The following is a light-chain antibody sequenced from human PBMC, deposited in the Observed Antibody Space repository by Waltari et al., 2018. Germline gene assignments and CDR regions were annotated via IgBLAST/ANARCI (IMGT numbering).Light chain of an antibody. CDR2: DDR. CDR3: QVWDSSSDHYV. V-gene: IGLV3-21*02. Sequence: SSVLPQPPSVSVAPGQTARITCGGNNIGSKSVHWYQQKPGRAPVLVVYDDRDRPSGIPERFSGSNSGNTATLTISRVEDGDEADYYCQVWDSSSDHYVFGTGTKVTVL. CDR1: NIGSKS. J-gene: IGLJ1*01.